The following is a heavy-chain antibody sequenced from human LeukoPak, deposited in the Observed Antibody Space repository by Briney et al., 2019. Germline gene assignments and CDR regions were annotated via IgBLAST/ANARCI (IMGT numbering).Heavy chain of an antibody. V-gene: IGHV3-48*03. J-gene: IGHJ4*02. CDR3: ARDHGVAGLYAY. D-gene: IGHD6-19*01. Sequence: QPGGSLRLSCAASGFIFSSYEMNWVRQTPGKGLEWVSYISHSGSAKYYADSVKGRFTISRDNAKNSLFLQMNSLRAEDTAVYFCARDHGVAGLYAYWGQGNLVTVSS. CDR1: GFIFSSYE. CDR2: ISHSGSAK.